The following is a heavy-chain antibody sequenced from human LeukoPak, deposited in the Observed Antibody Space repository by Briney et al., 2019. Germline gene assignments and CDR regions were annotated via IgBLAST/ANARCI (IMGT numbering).Heavy chain of an antibody. V-gene: IGHV4-34*01. CDR1: GGSFSGYY. CDR2: INHSGST. J-gene: IGHJ4*02. Sequence: SETLSLTCAVYGGSFSGYYWSWIRQPPGKGLEWIGEINHSGSTNYNPSLKSRVTISVDTSKNQFSLKLSPVTAADTAVYYCAREGMTLDYWGQGTLVTVSS. CDR3: AREGMTLDY.